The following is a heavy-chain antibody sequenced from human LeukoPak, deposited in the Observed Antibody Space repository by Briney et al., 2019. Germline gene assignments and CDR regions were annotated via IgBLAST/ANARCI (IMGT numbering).Heavy chain of an antibody. V-gene: IGHV4-59*01. CDR2: IYYSEST. Sequence: KPSETLSLTCTVSGGSISSYYWSWIRQPPGKGLEWIGYIYYSESTNYNPSLKSRVTISVDTSKNQFSLKLSSVTAADTAVYYCARGNVTYYDFWSGYSVKNYMDVWGKGTTVTVSS. CDR3: ARGNVTYYDFWSGYSVKNYMDV. J-gene: IGHJ6*03. CDR1: GGSISSYY. D-gene: IGHD3-3*01.